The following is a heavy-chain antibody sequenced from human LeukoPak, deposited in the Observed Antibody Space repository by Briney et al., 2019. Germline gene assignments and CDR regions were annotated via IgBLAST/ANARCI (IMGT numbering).Heavy chain of an antibody. V-gene: IGHV5-51*01. D-gene: IGHD6-13*01. CDR3: ARRGIEAGYSSSEHWFDP. J-gene: IGHJ5*02. Sequence: GESLKISCKGSGYSFTSYWIGWVRQMPGKGLEWMGIIYPGDSDTRYSPSFQGQVTISADKSISTAYLQWSSLKASDTAMYYCARRGIEAGYSSSEHWFDPWGQGTLVTVSS. CDR2: IYPGDSDT. CDR1: GYSFTSYW.